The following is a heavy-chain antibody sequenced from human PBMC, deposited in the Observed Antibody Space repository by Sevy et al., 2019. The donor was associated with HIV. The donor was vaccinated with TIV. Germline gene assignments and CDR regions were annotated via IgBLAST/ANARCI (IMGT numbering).Heavy chain of an antibody. D-gene: IGHD6-25*01. CDR2: IKEDGSEK. V-gene: IGHV3-7*03. CDR1: GFILSRHW. Sequence: GGSLRLSCAASGFILSRHWMSWVRQAPGKGLEWVANIKEDGSEKYYVDSVKGRFTISKDNAKNSLYLQMNSLRVEDTAVYYCARESIAAGVEAFDVWGQWTMVTVSS. J-gene: IGHJ3*01. CDR3: ARESIAAGVEAFDV.